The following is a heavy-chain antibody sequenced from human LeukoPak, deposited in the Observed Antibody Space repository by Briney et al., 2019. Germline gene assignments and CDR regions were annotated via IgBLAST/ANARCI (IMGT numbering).Heavy chain of an antibody. Sequence: SETLSLTCTVSGGSISSYYGSWIRQPAGKGLEWIGRIYTSGSTNYNPSLKSRVTMSVDTSKNQFSLKLSSVTAADTAVYYCARDSPPSYDILTGYSYFDYWGQGTLVTVSS. CDR2: IYTSGST. CDR1: GGSISSYY. CDR3: ARDSPPSYDILTGYSYFDY. V-gene: IGHV4-4*07. D-gene: IGHD3-9*01. J-gene: IGHJ4*02.